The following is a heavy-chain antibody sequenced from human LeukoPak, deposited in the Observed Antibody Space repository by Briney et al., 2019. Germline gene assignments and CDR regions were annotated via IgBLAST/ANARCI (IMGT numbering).Heavy chain of an antibody. D-gene: IGHD3-10*01. J-gene: IGHJ4*02. Sequence: PGRSLRLSCAASGFTFSSYGMHWVRQAPGRGLEGVAVISYDGSNEYYADSVKGRFTISRDNSKNTVYMQMNSLRVEDTAVYYCAKEDYYGSGSYLGYWGQGTPVTVSS. CDR3: AKEDYYGSGSYLGY. V-gene: IGHV3-30*18. CDR2: ISYDGSNE. CDR1: GFTFSSYG.